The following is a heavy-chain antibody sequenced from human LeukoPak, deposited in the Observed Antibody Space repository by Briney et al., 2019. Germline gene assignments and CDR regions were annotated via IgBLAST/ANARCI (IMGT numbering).Heavy chain of an antibody. Sequence: PSETLSLTCAVSGGSISSDGYSWSWIRQPPGKGLEWIGYIYHSGSTYYNPSLKSRVTISVDRSKNQFSLKLSSVTAADTAVYYCARGIAARPRDWGQGTLVTVSS. V-gene: IGHV4-30-2*01. CDR2: IYHSGST. CDR1: GGSISSDGYS. CDR3: ARGIAARPRD. D-gene: IGHD6-6*01. J-gene: IGHJ4*02.